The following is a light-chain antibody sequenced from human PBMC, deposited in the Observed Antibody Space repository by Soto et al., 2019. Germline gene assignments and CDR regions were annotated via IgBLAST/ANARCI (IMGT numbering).Light chain of an antibody. V-gene: IGLV2-14*01. CDR3: SSHTSGSTRV. J-gene: IGLJ1*01. Sequence: QSALTQPASVSGSPGQSIAISCTGISSDVGGYDYVSWYQQHPDKAHKLMIYEVTKRPSGVSNRFSGSKSGNTASLTISGLQLEDEADYYCSSHTSGSTRVFGSGTKVTVL. CDR1: SSDVGGYDY. CDR2: EVT.